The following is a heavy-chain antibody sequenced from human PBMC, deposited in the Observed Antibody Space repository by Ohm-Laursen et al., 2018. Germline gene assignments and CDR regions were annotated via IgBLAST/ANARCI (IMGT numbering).Heavy chain of an antibody. CDR2: VSVYNGDT. CDR3: ANGLESLNW. CDR1: GGTFSSYA. J-gene: IGHJ4*01. V-gene: IGHV1-18*01. Sequence: SVKVSCKASGGTFSSYAINWVRQAPGQGLEWIGWVSVYNGDTMYAKSVQGRVTMTRDISTSTAFMELRSLRSDDTAVYYCANGLESLNWWGHGTLVTVSA. D-gene: IGHD3/OR15-3a*01.